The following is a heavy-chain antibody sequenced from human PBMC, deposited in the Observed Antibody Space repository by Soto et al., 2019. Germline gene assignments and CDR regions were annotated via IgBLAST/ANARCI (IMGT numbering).Heavy chain of an antibody. V-gene: IGHV1-3*01. Sequence: ASVKVSCKASGYTFSSYVIHWVRQAPGQGLEWMGWINVDNANTRYSETFQDRVTMTKDTSASTVHMELTGLRSEDTAFYYYARGSFGSTWYAYDYWGLGTLVAVSS. D-gene: IGHD6-13*01. CDR1: GYTFSSYV. J-gene: IGHJ4*02. CDR3: ARGSFGSTWYAYDY. CDR2: INVDNANT.